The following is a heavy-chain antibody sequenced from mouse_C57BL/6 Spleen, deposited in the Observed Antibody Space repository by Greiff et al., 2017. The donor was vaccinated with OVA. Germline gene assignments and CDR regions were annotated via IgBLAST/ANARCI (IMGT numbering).Heavy chain of an antibody. CDR2: IDPSDSYT. CDR1: GYTFTSYW. Sequence: QVQLKQPGAELVMPGASVKLSCKASGYTFTSYWMHWVKQRPGQGLEWIGEIDPSDSYTNYNQKFKGKSTLTVDKSSSTAYMQLSSLTSEDSAVYYCARGIYYGNYVGAMDYWGQGTSVTVSS. J-gene: IGHJ4*01. CDR3: ARGIYYGNYVGAMDY. V-gene: IGHV1-69*01. D-gene: IGHD2-1*01.